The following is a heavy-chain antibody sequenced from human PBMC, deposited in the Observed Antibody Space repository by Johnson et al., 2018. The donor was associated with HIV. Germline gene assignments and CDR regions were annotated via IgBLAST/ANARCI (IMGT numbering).Heavy chain of an antibody. Sequence: VQLVESGGGLVQPGGSLKISCAASGFTFSNVWMHWVRQAPGKGLEWVGRIKRYSDGGAIDYAAAVKGRFTISRHDSKNMLYLQMNSLKTEDTAVYYCTTDPWWNGYHAFDIWGQGTMVTVSS. CDR3: TTDPWWNGYHAFDI. J-gene: IGHJ3*02. CDR1: GFTFSNVW. V-gene: IGHV3-15*01. CDR2: IKRYSDGGAI. D-gene: IGHD1-1*01.